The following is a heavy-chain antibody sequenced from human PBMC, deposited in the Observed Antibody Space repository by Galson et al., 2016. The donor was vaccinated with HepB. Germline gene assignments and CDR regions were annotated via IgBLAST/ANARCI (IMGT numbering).Heavy chain of an antibody. CDR1: GYIFTDYF. D-gene: IGHD1-14*01. CDR2: IYPGDSDT. CDR3: ARAGYNRRDFDY. V-gene: IGHV5-51*01. J-gene: IGHJ4*02. Sequence: QSGAEVKKPGESLKISCKVSGYIFTDYFIAWVRQMSGKGLEWMGIIYPGDSDTTYSPSFQGQVTISADKSISSAYLQWSSLKASDTAMYYWARAGYNRRDFDYWGQGTLVTVSS.